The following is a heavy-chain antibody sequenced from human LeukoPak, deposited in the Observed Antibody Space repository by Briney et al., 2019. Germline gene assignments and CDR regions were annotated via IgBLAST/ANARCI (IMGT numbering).Heavy chain of an antibody. D-gene: IGHD2-21*01. Sequence: RSETLSLTCAVSGYSISSGYYWGWIRQPPGQGLEWIGSISHSGSTYYNSSLQSRVTILRDTSKYQVSLKLTSVTVADTAVYYCARVMTGSQFDYWGQGTLVTVSS. CDR3: ARVMTGSQFDY. CDR1: GYSISSGYY. CDR2: ISHSGST. J-gene: IGHJ4*02. V-gene: IGHV4-38-2*01.